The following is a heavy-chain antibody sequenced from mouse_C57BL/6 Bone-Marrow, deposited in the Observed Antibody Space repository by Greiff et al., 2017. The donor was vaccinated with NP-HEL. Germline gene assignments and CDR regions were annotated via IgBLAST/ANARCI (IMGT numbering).Heavy chain of an antibody. J-gene: IGHJ3*01. CDR3: ARPDYYGSGGFAY. Sequence: VQLQQPGAELVKPGASVKMSCKASGYTFTSYWITWVKQRPGQGLEWIGDIYPGSGSTNYNEKFKSKATLTVDTSSSTAYMQLSSLTSEDSAVYYCARPDYYGSGGFAYWGQGTLVTVSA. CDR1: GYTFTSYW. D-gene: IGHD1-1*01. V-gene: IGHV1-55*01. CDR2: IYPGSGST.